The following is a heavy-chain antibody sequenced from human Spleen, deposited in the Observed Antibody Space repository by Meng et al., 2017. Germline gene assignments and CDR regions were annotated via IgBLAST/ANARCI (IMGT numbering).Heavy chain of an antibody. CDR2: ISAYNGNT. CDR1: GYTFISYG. CDR3: ARGYSYGLIDY. D-gene: IGHD5-18*01. Sequence: HVQVVQSGTEVKKTGASVKVACKASGYTFISYGISWVRQAPGQGLEWMGWISAYNGNTYYAEKVQDRLTMTTDTSTSTAYMELRSLRSDDTAVYYCARGYSYGLIDYWGQGTLVTVSS. V-gene: IGHV1-18*01. J-gene: IGHJ4*02.